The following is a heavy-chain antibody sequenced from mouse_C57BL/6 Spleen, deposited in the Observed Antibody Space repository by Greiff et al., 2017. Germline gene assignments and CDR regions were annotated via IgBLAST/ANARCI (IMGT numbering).Heavy chain of an antibody. V-gene: IGHV1-81*01. CDR2: IYPRSGNT. J-gene: IGHJ3*01. Sequence: VQLVESGAELARPGASVKLSCKASGYTFTSYGISWVKQRTGQGLEWIGEIYPRSGNTYYNEKFKGKATLTADKSSSTAYMELRSLTSEDSAVYFCARLSPFAYWGQGTLVTVSA. CDR3: ARLSPFAY. CDR1: GYTFTSYG.